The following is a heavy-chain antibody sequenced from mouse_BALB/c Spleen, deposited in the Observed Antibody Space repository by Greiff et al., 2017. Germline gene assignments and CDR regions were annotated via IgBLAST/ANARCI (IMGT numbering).Heavy chain of an antibody. J-gene: IGHJ3*01. CDR1: GFTFSDYY. V-gene: IGHV5-4*02. Sequence: EVKLVESGGGLVKPGGSLKLSCAASGFTFSDYYMYWVRQTPEKRLEWVATISDGGSYTYYPDSVKGRFTISRDNAKNNLYLQMSSLKSEDTAMYYCARVITTATDAYGGKGTLVTVSA. D-gene: IGHD1-2*01. CDR3: ARVITTATDAY. CDR2: ISDGGSYT.